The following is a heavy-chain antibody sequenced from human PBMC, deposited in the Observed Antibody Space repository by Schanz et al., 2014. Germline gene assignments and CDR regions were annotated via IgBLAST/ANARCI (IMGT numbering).Heavy chain of an antibody. Sequence: QVQLVQSGAEVKKPGASVKVSCKASGYTFTSDSMHWVRQAPGQGLEWMGMINPSGGSTTYALRFQDRVTVTRDTSRSTVYMELSSLRSEDTAVYYCARAPTAYCSDTSCLGTPFAYCGQGTLVTVSS. V-gene: IGHV1-46*03. J-gene: IGHJ4*02. CDR3: ARAPTAYCSDTSCLGTPFAY. CDR2: INPSGGST. D-gene: IGHD2-2*01. CDR1: GYTFTSDS.